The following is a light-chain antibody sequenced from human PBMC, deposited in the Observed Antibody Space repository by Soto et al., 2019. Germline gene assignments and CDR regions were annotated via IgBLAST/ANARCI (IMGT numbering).Light chain of an antibody. CDR3: LQYDTFRT. CDR1: QSVSTW. CDR2: KAS. V-gene: IGKV1-5*03. Sequence: DIPMTQSPSTLSASVGDRVTITCRASQSVSTWLAWFQQKPGKAPKLLIYKASSLQSGVPSRFSGSGSGTEFTLTISSLQPDDFATYYCLQYDTFRTFGQGTKVEIK. J-gene: IGKJ1*01.